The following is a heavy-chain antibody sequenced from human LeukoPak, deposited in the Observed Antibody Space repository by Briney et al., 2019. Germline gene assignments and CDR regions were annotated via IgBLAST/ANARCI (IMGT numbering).Heavy chain of an antibody. Sequence: SETLSLTCTVSGGSISSYYWSWIRQPPGKGLEWIGSIYYSGSTYYNPSLKSRVTISVDTSKNQFSLKLSSVTAADTAVYYCARHDIAAGWFDPWGQGTLVTVSS. CDR2: IYYSGST. CDR1: GGSISSYY. CDR3: ARHDIAAGWFDP. V-gene: IGHV4-39*01. D-gene: IGHD6-13*01. J-gene: IGHJ5*02.